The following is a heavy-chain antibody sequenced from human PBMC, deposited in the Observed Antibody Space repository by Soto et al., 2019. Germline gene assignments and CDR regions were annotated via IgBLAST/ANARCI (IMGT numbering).Heavy chain of an antibody. CDR2: IYYSGST. CDR1: GGSISSGGYY. V-gene: IGHV4-31*02. Sequence: SETVSLTXTVSGGSISSGGYYWSWIRQHPGKGLEWIGYIYYSGSTYYNPSLKSRVTISVDTSKNQFSLKLSSVTAADTAVYYCARDTYPRGYSYGSLDYWGQGTLVTVSS. CDR3: ARDTYPRGYSYGSLDY. J-gene: IGHJ4*02. D-gene: IGHD5-18*01.